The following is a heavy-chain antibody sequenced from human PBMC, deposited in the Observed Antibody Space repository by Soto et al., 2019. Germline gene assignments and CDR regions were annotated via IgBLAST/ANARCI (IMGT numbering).Heavy chain of an antibody. Sequence: QVQLVQSGAEVKKPGSSVKVSCKASGGTFSSYAISWVRQAPGQGLEWMGGIIPIFGTANYAQKFQGRVTNTAGHSGSTDHMALSSLGSEDTVVYYGARADSGSYGSFLDYWGKGTQVTVSS. V-gene: IGHV1-69*12. J-gene: IGHJ4*02. D-gene: IGHD6-6*01. CDR2: IIPIFGTA. CDR1: GGTFSSYA. CDR3: ARADSGSYGSFLDY.